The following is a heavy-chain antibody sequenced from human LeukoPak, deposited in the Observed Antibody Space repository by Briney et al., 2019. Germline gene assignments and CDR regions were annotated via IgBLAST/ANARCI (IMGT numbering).Heavy chain of an antibody. J-gene: IGHJ6*03. CDR1: GGSINSYY. V-gene: IGHV4-59*01. D-gene: IGHD3-10*01. CDR2: IYYSRHT. Sequence: SETLYLTCTVSGGSINSYYWSWLRQPPGKALERIGYIYYSRHTNYNPSLKSRVTISVHTSKNQFSLKLSSVTAADTAVYHCARGHYGWGSYYWDYYYYYMDVWGKGTPVTVSS. CDR3: ARGHYGWGSYYWDYYYYYMDV.